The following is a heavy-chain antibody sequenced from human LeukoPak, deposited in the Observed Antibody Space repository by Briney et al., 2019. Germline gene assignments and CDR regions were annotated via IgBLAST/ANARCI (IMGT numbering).Heavy chain of an antibody. CDR1: GGSISNYY. J-gene: IGHJ4*02. Sequence: SETLSLTCTVSGGSISNYYWSWIRQPPGKRLEWVGHIYVSGRTNYNPSLKSRVTISLDTSKNQFSLKLKSVTAADMAVYFCARHLDYWNYMFDYWGQGTVVTVSS. CDR3: ARHLDYWNYMFDY. V-gene: IGHV4-59*08. CDR2: IYVSGRT. D-gene: IGHD1-7*01.